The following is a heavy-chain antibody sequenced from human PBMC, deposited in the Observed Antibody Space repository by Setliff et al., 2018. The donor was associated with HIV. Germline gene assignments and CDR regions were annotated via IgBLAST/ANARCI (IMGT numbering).Heavy chain of an antibody. Sequence: PSETLSLTCAVYGGSFSGYYWSWIRQPPGKGLEWIGEINHSGSTNYNPSLKSRVTISVDTSKNQFSLKLSSVTAADTAVYYCAREATYYYDSSGYGDAFDIWGRGTMVTVSS. D-gene: IGHD3-22*01. J-gene: IGHJ3*02. CDR3: AREATYYYDSSGYGDAFDI. CDR1: GGSFSGYY. CDR2: INHSGST. V-gene: IGHV4-34*01.